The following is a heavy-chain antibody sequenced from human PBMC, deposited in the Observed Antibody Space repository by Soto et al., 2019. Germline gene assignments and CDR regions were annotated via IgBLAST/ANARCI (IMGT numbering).Heavy chain of an antibody. V-gene: IGHV2-26*01. CDR2: IFSNDEK. CDR3: ARIFTQTTSWFDP. CDR1: GFSLNTGRMG. D-gene: IGHD4-17*01. J-gene: IGHJ5*02. Sequence: QVTLKESGPVLVKPTETLTLTCTVSGFSLNTGRMGVSWIRQPPGKALEWLAHIFSNDEKSYSTSLNSRLTISKDTSKSQVVLTMTNMDPVDTATYYCARIFTQTTSWFDPWGQGTLVTVSS.